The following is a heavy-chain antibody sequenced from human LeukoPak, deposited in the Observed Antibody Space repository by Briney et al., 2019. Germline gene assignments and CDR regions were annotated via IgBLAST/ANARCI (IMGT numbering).Heavy chain of an antibody. J-gene: IGHJ4*02. D-gene: IGHD4-17*01. CDR3: ARDSTGDPEDYFAY. Sequence: GGSLRLSCAASGFTFSSYGMHWVRQAPGKGLEWVAVIWYDGSNKYYADSVKGRFTISRDNSKNTLYLQMNSLRAEDTAVYYCARDSTGDPEDYFAYWGQGTLVTVSS. CDR1: GFTFSSYG. V-gene: IGHV3-33*01. CDR2: IWYDGSNK.